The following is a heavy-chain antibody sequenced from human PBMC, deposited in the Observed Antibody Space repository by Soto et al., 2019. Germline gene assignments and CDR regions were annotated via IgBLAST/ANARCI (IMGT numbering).Heavy chain of an antibody. CDR1: GGSISSGGYS. D-gene: IGHD2-15*01. Sequence: QLQLQESGSGLVKPSQTLSLTCAVSGGSISSGGYSWSWIRQPPGKGLEWIGYIYHSGSTYYNPSLKSRVTISVDRSKNQFSLKLSSVTAADTAVYYCARGSRSYCSGGSCYGYFDYWGQGTLVTVSS. V-gene: IGHV4-30-2*01. CDR2: IYHSGST. CDR3: ARGSRSYCSGGSCYGYFDY. J-gene: IGHJ4*02.